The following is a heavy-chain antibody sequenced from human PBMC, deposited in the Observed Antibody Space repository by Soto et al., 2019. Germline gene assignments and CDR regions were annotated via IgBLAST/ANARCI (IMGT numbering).Heavy chain of an antibody. Sequence: QVQLQESGPGLVKPSQTLSLTCTVSGGSITSGGYCWTWIRQHPVKGLEWMGHIYYSGSTSYNPSLKSRVTISIDTSKNQFSLKLTSVTAADTAVYYCARDGDYFGSGSPPLLSKWCQGTLVTVSS. CDR1: GGSITSGGYC. CDR2: IYYSGST. CDR3: ARDGDYFGSGSPPLLSK. J-gene: IGHJ4*02. D-gene: IGHD3-10*01. V-gene: IGHV4-31*03.